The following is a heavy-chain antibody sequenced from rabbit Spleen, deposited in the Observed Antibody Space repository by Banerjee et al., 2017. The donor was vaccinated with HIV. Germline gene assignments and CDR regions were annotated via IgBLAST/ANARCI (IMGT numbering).Heavy chain of an antibody. CDR2: IDTGSSGFT. V-gene: IGHV1S45*01. J-gene: IGHJ3*01. CDR3: ARRVYAIDYYDL. Sequence: QEQLVESGGDLVQPGGSLTLSCKASRFSFNIDYVMCWVRQAPGKGLEWIACIDTGSSGFTYFASWAKGRFTISKTSSTTVTLQMTSLTAADTATYFCARRVYAIDYYDLWGQGTLVTVS. D-gene: IGHD6-1*01. CDR1: RFSFNIDYV.